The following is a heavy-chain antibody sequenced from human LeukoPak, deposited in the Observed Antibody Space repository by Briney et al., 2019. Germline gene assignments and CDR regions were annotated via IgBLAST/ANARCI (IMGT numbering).Heavy chain of an antibody. CDR1: GGSISSYY. J-gene: IGHJ6*03. CDR3: ARGDSSSSYYYYYMDV. D-gene: IGHD6-6*01. V-gene: IGHV4-59*01. CDR2: IYYSGST. Sequence: PSETLSLTCTVSGGSISSYYWSWIRQPPGKGLEWIGYIYYSGSTNYNPSLKSRVTISVDTSKNQFSLKLSSVTAADTAVYYCARGDSSSSYYYYYMDVWGKGTTVTVSS.